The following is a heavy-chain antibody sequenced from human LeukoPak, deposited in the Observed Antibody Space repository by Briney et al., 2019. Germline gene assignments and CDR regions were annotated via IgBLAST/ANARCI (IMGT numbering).Heavy chain of an antibody. Sequence: PSETLSLTCTVSGGSISRSRDYWGWIRQPPGKGLEWIGSIYYSGSTYYNPSLKSRVTISVDTSKNQFSLKLSSVTAADTAVYYCARHPRGWYGSRYYYYYYMDVWGKGTTVTISS. V-gene: IGHV4-39*01. J-gene: IGHJ6*03. CDR2: IYYSGST. CDR3: ARHPRGWYGSRYYYYYYMDV. D-gene: IGHD6-19*01. CDR1: GGSISRSRDY.